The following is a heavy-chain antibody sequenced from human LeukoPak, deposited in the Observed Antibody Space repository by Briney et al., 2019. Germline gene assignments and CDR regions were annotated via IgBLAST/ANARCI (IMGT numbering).Heavy chain of an antibody. V-gene: IGHV3-23*01. Sequence: GGSLRLSCAASGFTFSSYALSWIRQPPGKGLEWVSAISGSGGATYYAASVKGRFTIARDNSNNMLYLQMNSLRAEDTAVYYCPKDGRGGDCTSASCTNWFGPWGQGTLVTVSS. J-gene: IGHJ5*02. D-gene: IGHD2-2*01. CDR3: PKDGRGGDCTSASCTNWFGP. CDR1: GFTFSSYA. CDR2: ISGSGGAT.